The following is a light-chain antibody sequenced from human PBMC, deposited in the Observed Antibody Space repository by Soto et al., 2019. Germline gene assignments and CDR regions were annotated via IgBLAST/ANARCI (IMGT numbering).Light chain of an antibody. J-gene: IGLJ1*01. CDR3: AAWDDSLNGYV. V-gene: IGLV1-44*01. CDR1: SSNIGSNT. CDR2: SND. Sequence: QSVLTQPPSASGTPGQRVTVSCSGSSSNIGSNTVNWYQQLPGTAPKLLIYSNDQRPSGVPDRFSGSKSGTSASLAISGLKSDDESDYYCAAWDDSLNGYVFGTGTKVTVL.